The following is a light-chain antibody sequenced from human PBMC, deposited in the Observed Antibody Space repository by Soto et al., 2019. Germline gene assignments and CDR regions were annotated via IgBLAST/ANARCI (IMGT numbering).Light chain of an antibody. CDR1: SSDVGSYNL. CDR3: CSYAGSSTPR. V-gene: IGLV2-23*02. J-gene: IGLJ1*01. CDR2: EVS. Sequence: QSVLTQPASVSGSPGQSITTSCTGTSSDVGSYNLVSWYQQHPGKAPKLMIYEVSKRPSGVSNRFSGSKSGNTASLTISWLHAEDEADYYCCSYAGSSTPRFGTGTKVTVL.